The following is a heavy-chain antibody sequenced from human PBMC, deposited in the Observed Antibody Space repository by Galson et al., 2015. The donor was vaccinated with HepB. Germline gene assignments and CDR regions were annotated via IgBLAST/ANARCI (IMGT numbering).Heavy chain of an antibody. CDR3: TTAEGPTAGLSDY. J-gene: IGHJ4*02. Sequence: SLRLSCAASGFTFSNARMNWVRQAPGKGLEWVGRIKSKTDGGTTDYAAPVKGRFTISRDDSKNTLYLQMNSLKTEDTAVYYCTTAEGPTAGLSDYWGQGTLVTVSS. V-gene: IGHV3-15*07. D-gene: IGHD6-13*01. CDR1: GFTFSNAR. CDR2: IKSKTDGGTT.